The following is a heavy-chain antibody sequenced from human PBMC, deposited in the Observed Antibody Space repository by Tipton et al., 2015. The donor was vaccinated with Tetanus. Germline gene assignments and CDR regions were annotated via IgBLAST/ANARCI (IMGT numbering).Heavy chain of an antibody. CDR3: ARVGISQNAYSYVYHGLDV. D-gene: IGHD5-18*01. Sequence: TLSLTCTVSGGSITNGGYYWSWIRQHPGKGLDWIGYISYTGTTHYNPSLKSRVTISLDRSKNQFSLKLTSVTAADTAVYYCARVGISQNAYSYVYHGLDVWGQGTTVTVSS. CDR2: ISYTGTT. CDR1: GGSITNGGYY. V-gene: IGHV4-31*03. J-gene: IGHJ6*02.